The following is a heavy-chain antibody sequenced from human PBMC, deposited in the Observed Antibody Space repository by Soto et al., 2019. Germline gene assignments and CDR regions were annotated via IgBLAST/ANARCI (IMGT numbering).Heavy chain of an antibody. D-gene: IGHD3-9*01. Sequence: ASVKVSCKASGYTFTSYGISWVRQAPGQGLEWMGWISAYNGNTNYAQKLQGRVTMHTDTSTSKAYMELRSLRSDDTAVYYCARGRYREYYDILTGYSEYNWFDPWGQGTLVTVSS. J-gene: IGHJ5*02. CDR3: ARGRYREYYDILTGYSEYNWFDP. CDR1: GYTFTSYG. V-gene: IGHV1-18*01. CDR2: ISAYNGNT.